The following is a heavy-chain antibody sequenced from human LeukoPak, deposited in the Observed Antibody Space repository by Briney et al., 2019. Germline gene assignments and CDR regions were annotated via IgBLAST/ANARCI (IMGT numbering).Heavy chain of an antibody. Sequence: PSETLSLTCTVSGGSITSYYWTYIRQPAGKGLEWIGRIHTSGSTNYNPSLKSRVTISVDTSKNQFSLKLSSVTAADTAVYYCAREDSSSSDFDYWGQGTLVTVSS. CDR1: GGSITSYY. V-gene: IGHV4-4*07. J-gene: IGHJ4*02. CDR2: IHTSGST. CDR3: AREDSSSSDFDY. D-gene: IGHD6-13*01.